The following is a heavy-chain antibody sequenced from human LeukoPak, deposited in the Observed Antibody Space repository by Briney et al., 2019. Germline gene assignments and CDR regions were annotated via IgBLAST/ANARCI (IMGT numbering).Heavy chain of an antibody. V-gene: IGHV3-7*01. CDR1: GFTFSSYW. CDR2: IKQDGSEK. CDR3: ATHSTLAVAGDFDY. Sequence: GGSLRLSCAASGFTFSSYWMSWVRQAPGKGLEWVANIKQDGSEKYYVDSVKGRFTISRDNAKNTLYLQMNSLRAEDTAVYYCATHSTLAVAGDFDYWGQGTLVTVSS. D-gene: IGHD6-13*01. J-gene: IGHJ4*02.